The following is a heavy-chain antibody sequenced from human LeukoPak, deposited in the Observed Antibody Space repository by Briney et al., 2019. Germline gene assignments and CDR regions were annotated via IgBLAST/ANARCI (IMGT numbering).Heavy chain of an antibody. CDR3: AASIVFFPNWFDP. V-gene: IGHV4-34*01. Sequence: PSETLSLTCAVYGGSFSGYYWSWIRQPPGKGLEWIGEINHSGSTNYNPSLKSRVTISVDTSKNQFSLKLSSVTAADTAVYYCAASIVFFPNWFDPWGQGTLVTVSS. CDR1: GGSFSGYY. J-gene: IGHJ5*02. CDR2: INHSGST. D-gene: IGHD3-16*02.